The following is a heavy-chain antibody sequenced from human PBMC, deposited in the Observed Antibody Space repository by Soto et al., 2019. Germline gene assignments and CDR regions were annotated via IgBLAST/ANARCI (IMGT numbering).Heavy chain of an antibody. D-gene: IGHD3-10*01. V-gene: IGHV6-1*01. CDR3: AREDSAAPHDALDM. CDR2: TSYRSRWDT. Sequence: VQLQQSGPGLVKHSQTLSLTCAISEDSVSSNRAAWGWIRQSPSRGLEWLGRTSYRSRWDTDYADSVKSRITINPATYRHQFSLQSNSVTPEDTAVYYFAREDSAAPHDALDMWGPGPMVTVSS. J-gene: IGHJ3*02. CDR1: EDSVSSNRAA.